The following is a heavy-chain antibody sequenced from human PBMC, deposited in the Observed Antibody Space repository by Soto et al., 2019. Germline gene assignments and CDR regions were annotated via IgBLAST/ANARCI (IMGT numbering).Heavy chain of an antibody. V-gene: IGHV3-33*01. D-gene: IGHD6-6*01. Sequence: GGSLRLSCAASGFTFSSYGMHWVRQAPGKGLEWVAVIWYDGSNKYYADSVKGRFTISRDNSKNTLYLQMNSLRAEDTAVYYCAXEGKWGSLHSSSPNYYYYGMDVWGQGPTVTVS. CDR2: IWYDGSNK. CDR3: AXEGKWGSLHSSSPNYYYYGMDV. CDR1: GFTFSSYG. J-gene: IGHJ6*02.